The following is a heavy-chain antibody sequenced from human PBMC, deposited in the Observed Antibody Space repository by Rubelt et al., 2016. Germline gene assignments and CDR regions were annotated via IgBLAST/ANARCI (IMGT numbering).Heavy chain of an antibody. V-gene: IGHV4-59*01. CDR2: VYYNGKT. CDR1: GGSISTYS. J-gene: IGHJ4*02. Sequence: QVQLQESGPGLVKPSETLSLTCTVSGGSISTYSWTWVRQSPGKGLEWIGYVYYNGKTDYNPSLRSRVTISVDTSSQFSLRLTSMTAGDTAVYYGVRAVGPSSGFDIWGPGIPVTVSS. CDR3: VRAVGPSSGFDI. D-gene: IGHD1-26*01.